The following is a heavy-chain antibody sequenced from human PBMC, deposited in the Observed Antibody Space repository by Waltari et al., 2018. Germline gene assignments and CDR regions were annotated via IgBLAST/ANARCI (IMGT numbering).Heavy chain of an antibody. CDR2: IIPIFGTA. CDR1: GGTFSSHA. D-gene: IGHD6-13*01. CDR3: ASSGAHEQQLVLPPDY. V-gene: IGHV1-69*05. J-gene: IGHJ4*02. Sequence: QVQLVQSGAEVKKPGSSVKVSCKASGGTFSSHAISWVRQAPGQGLEWMGGIIPIFGTANYAQKFQGRVTITTDESTSTAYMELSSLRSEDTAVYYCASSGAHEQQLVLPPDYWGQGTLVTVSS.